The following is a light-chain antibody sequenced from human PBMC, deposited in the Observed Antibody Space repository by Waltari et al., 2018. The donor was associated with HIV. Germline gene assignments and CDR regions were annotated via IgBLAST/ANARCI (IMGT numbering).Light chain of an antibody. J-gene: IGKJ3*01. CDR2: LGS. V-gene: IGKV2-28*01. Sequence: DVVLTQSPFSLSVSPGESASLSCRSSQSLLHSNGDNYLDWYFPKPGKSPQLLIYLGSIRAPGVPDRFSSAGSGTDFTLRISRVEPEDVGVYYCMQARQSTFTFGPGTKIEI. CDR3: MQARQSTFT. CDR1: QSLLHSNGDNY.